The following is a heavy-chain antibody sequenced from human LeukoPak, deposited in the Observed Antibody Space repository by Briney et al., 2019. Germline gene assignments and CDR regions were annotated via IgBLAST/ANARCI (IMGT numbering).Heavy chain of an antibody. CDR3: ARAGSSWTAEYFQH. Sequence: ASVKVSCKAYGGTFSSYAISWVRQATGQGLEWIGRIIPILGIANYAQKFQGRVTITADKSTSTSYMELSSLRSEDTAVYYCARAGSSWTAEYFQHWGQGTLVSVSS. CDR1: GGTFSSYA. J-gene: IGHJ1*01. CDR2: IIPILGIA. D-gene: IGHD6-13*01. V-gene: IGHV1-69*04.